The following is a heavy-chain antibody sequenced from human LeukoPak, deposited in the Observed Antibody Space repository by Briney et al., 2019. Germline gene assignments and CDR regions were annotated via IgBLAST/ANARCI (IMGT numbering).Heavy chain of an antibody. Sequence: PSETLSLTCSVSGASFSDYFWSWIRQPPGKGLEWVGEINHSGSTYYNPSVEGRVTISIDTSKNQFSLKLTSVTAADTAVYYCARRGPGYCSTTSCNYHYYGMDVWGQGTTVTVSS. CDR3: ARRGPGYCSTTSCNYHYYGMDV. V-gene: IGHV4-34*01. CDR1: GASFSDYF. J-gene: IGHJ6*02. CDR2: INHSGST. D-gene: IGHD2-2*01.